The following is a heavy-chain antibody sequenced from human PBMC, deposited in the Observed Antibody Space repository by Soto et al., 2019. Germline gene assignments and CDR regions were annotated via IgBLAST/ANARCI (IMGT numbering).Heavy chain of an antibody. Sequence: PGRSLRVSCAACGFTFTSYAMHWVRQAPSKRVARLTVISYDESNKYYADSVKGRFPISRDNSKNTLYPQMNSLRAEDTAVYYCAKDTKYYDYVWGSYRYTPGWFDPWGQGTLVTVSS. CDR2: ISYDESNK. V-gene: IGHV3-30*04. D-gene: IGHD3-16*02. CDR3: AKDTKYYDYVWGSYRYTPGWFDP. J-gene: IGHJ5*02. CDR1: GFTFTSYA.